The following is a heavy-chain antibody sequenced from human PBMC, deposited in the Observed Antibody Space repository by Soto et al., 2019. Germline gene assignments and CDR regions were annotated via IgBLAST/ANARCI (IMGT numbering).Heavy chain of an antibody. CDR1: RSTVNSND. CDR3: ARECPYDSSGHREGGMDV. D-gene: IGHD3-22*01. J-gene: IGHJ6*02. CDR2: MNPNSGNT. V-gene: IGHV1-8*01. Sequence: VKVSYRASRSTVNSNDIDWGGQATGKKIEWMGWMNPNSGNTGYAQKFQGWVTMTRDTSISTAYMELSRLRSDDTAVYYCARECPYDSSGHREGGMDVWGQGTTVTVSS.